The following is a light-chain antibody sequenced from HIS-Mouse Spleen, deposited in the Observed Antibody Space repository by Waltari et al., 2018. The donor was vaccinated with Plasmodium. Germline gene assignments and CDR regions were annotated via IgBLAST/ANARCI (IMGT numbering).Light chain of an antibody. V-gene: IGLV2-14*01. J-gene: IGLJ3*02. CDR3: SSYTSSSTWV. Sequence: QSALTQPASVYGSPGQSITISCTGTRTDVGGYTYVPWYQQHPGKAPKLMIYEVSNRPSGVSNRFSGSKSGNTASLTISGLQAEDEADYYCSSYTSSSTWVFGGGTKLTVL. CDR1: RTDVGGYTY. CDR2: EVS.